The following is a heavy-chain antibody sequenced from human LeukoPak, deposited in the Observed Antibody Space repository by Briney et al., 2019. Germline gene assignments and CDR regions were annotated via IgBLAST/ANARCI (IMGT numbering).Heavy chain of an antibody. CDR3: ARGAQFCSSASCYTDY. D-gene: IGHD2-2*02. J-gene: IGHJ4*02. CDR2: MSSSGSYI. V-gene: IGHV3-21*01. CDR1: GFTFSSYN. Sequence: GGSLRLSCAASGFTFSSYNMKWVRQAPGKGLEWVSFMSSSGSYIYYADSVKGRFTISRDNAKNSLYLQMNSLRAEDTAVYYCARGAQFCSSASCYTDYWGQGTLVTVSS.